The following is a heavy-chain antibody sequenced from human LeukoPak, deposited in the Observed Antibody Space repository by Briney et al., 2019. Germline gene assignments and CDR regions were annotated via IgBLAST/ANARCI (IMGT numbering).Heavy chain of an antibody. Sequence: ASVEVSCKASGYTFTGYYMHWVRQAPGQGLEWMGWINPNSGGTNYAQKFQGRVTMTRDTSISTAYMELSRLRSDDTAVYYCARSYRSGSYWFDPWGQGTLVTVSS. J-gene: IGHJ5*02. CDR3: ARSYRSGSYWFDP. CDR2: INPNSGGT. V-gene: IGHV1-2*02. D-gene: IGHD1-26*01. CDR1: GYTFTGYY.